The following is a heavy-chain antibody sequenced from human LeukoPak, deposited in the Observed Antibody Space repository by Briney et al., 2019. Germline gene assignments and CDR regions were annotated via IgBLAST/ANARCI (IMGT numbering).Heavy chain of an antibody. J-gene: IGHJ3*02. Sequence: SETLSLTCTVSGGSINNYYWSWIRQPAGKGLEWIGRIYTRGSTNYNPSLKSRVPMSVDTSKNLFSLKLSSVTAADTAVYYCARGRYCSADICSGGDAFDIWGQGTMVSVSS. CDR2: IYTRGST. CDR1: GGSINNYY. D-gene: IGHD2-15*01. CDR3: ARGRYCSADICSGGDAFDI. V-gene: IGHV4-4*07.